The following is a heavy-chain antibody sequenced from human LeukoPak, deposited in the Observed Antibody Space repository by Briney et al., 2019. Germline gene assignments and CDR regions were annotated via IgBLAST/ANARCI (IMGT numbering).Heavy chain of an antibody. J-gene: IGHJ4*02. CDR1: GFTFSSYW. CDR3: ASGEDYYDSSGLDY. Sequence: GGSLRLSCAASGFTFSSYWTHWVRQAPGKGLVWVSRINSDVSSTSYADSVKGRFTISRDNAKNTLYLQMNSLRAEDTAVYYCASGEDYYDSSGLDYWGQGTLVTVSS. D-gene: IGHD3-22*01. CDR2: INSDVSST. V-gene: IGHV3-74*01.